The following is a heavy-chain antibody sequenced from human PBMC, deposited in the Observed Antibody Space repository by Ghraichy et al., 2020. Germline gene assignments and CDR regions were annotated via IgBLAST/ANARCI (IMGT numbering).Heavy chain of an antibody. V-gene: IGHV3-23*01. J-gene: IGHJ5*02. CDR1: GFTFSSYA. CDR2: ISGSGGST. D-gene: IGHD2-2*01. Sequence: ETLSLTCAASGFTFSSYAMSWVRQAPGKGLEWVSAISGSGGSTYYADSVKGRFTISRDNSKNTLYLQMNSLRAEDTAVYYCAKDPRVVVPAATWFDPWGQGTLVTVSS. CDR3: AKDPRVVVPAATWFDP.